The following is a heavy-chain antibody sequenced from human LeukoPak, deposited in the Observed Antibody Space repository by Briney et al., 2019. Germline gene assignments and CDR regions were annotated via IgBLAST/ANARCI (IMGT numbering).Heavy chain of an antibody. CDR3: AGDQGVLQWELPPTFDY. CDR2: ISYDGSNK. J-gene: IGHJ4*02. V-gene: IGHV3-30*04. D-gene: IGHD1-26*01. Sequence: GGSLRLSCAASGFTFSSYAMHWVRQAPGKGLEWVAVISYDGSNKYYADSVKGRFTISRDNSKNTLYLQMNSLRAEDTAVYYCAGDQGVLQWELPPTFDYWGQGTLVTVSS. CDR1: GFTFSSYA.